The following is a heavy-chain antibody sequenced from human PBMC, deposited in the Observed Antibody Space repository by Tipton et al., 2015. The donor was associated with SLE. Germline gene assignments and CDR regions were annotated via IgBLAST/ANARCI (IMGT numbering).Heavy chain of an antibody. CDR1: GGSISSYY. V-gene: IGHV4-59*08. CDR2: IYYSGST. Sequence: TLSLTCTVSGGSISSYYWSWIRQPPGKGLEWIGYIYYSGSTNYNPSLKSRVTISVDTSKNQFSPKLSSVTAADTAVYYCARGWGSWPYYFDYWGQGTLVIVSS. CDR3: ARGWGSWPYYFDY. D-gene: IGHD6-13*01. J-gene: IGHJ4*02.